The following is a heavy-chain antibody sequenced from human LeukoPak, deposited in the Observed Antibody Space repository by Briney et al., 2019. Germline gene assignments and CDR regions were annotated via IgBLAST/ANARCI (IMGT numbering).Heavy chain of an antibody. Sequence: GESLKISCKGSGYSFTSYWIGWVRQMPGKGLEWMGIIYPGDSDTGYSPSFQGQVTISADKSISTAYLQWSSLKASDTAMYYCARHSPVVGATYYYYGMDVWGQGTTVTVSS. CDR2: IYPGDSDT. D-gene: IGHD1-26*01. V-gene: IGHV5-51*01. CDR3: ARHSPVVGATYYYYGMDV. J-gene: IGHJ6*02. CDR1: GYSFTSYW.